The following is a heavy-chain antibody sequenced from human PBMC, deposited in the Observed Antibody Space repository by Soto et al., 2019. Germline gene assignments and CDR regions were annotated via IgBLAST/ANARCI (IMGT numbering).Heavy chain of an antibody. D-gene: IGHD2-15*01. V-gene: IGHV1-69*06. CDR3: ARDLGVCSGGSCRYNWFDP. J-gene: IGHJ5*02. CDR1: GGTFSSYV. Sequence: QVQLVQSGAEVKKPGSSVKVSCKASGGTFSSYVISWVLQAPGHGPAWMGGIIPMYGTVNYAQKLQDRVTIIADTSTSTAYMELSSLRSEDTAVYYCARDLGVCSGGSCRYNWFDPWGQGTLVTVSS. CDR2: IIPMYGTV.